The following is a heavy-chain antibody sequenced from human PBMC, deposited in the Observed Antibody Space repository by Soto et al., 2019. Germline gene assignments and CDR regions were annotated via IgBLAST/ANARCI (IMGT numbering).Heavy chain of an antibody. J-gene: IGHJ4*02. CDR1: GFAFSDSA. CDR2: IRGKRGNDGT. V-gene: IGHV3-73*01. D-gene: IGHD2-15*01. Sequence: PGGSLRLSCAASGFAFSDSAMHWVRQASGKGLEWIGRIRGKRGNDGTAYAASVKGRFTISRDNAKNSLLLQMNSLRAEDTAVYYCARNLGFCTSGRCYTVLDYWGPGTLVTVSS. CDR3: ARNLGFCTSGRCYTVLDY.